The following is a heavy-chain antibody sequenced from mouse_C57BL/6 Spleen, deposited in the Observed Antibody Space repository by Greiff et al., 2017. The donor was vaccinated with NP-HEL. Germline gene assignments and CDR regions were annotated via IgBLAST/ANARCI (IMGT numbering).Heavy chain of an antibody. V-gene: IGHV1-55*01. CDR1: GYTFTSYW. CDR2: IYPGSGST. CDR3: ARGGTYYSNVYAMDY. D-gene: IGHD2-5*01. Sequence: VQLQQPGAELVKPGASVKMSCKASGYTFTSYWITWVKQRPGQGLEWIGDIYPGSGSTNYNEKFKSKATLTVDTSSSTAYMQLSSLTSEDSAVYYCARGGTYYSNVYAMDYWGQGTSVTVSS. J-gene: IGHJ4*01.